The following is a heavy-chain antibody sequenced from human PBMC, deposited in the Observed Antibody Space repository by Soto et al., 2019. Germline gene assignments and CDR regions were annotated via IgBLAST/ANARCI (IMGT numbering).Heavy chain of an antibody. J-gene: IGHJ3*02. Sequence: ASVKVSCKASGYTFTSYVISWVRQAPGQGLEWMGWISAYNGNTNYAQKLQGRVTMTTDTSTSTAYMELRSLRSDDTAVYYCARELGYYYDSSGAFDIWGQGTMVTVSS. CDR3: ARELGYYYDSSGAFDI. V-gene: IGHV1-18*01. CDR1: GYTFTSYV. CDR2: ISAYNGNT. D-gene: IGHD3-22*01.